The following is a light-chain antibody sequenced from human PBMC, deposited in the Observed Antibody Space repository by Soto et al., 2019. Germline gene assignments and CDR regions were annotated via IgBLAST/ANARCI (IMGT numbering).Light chain of an antibody. CDR2: AAS. CDR1: QGISSY. V-gene: IGKV1-9*01. J-gene: IGKJ4*01. CDR3: QQLNSYPRIT. Sequence: DIQLTQSPSFLSASVGDGVTITCRASQGISSYLAWYQQKPGKAPKLLIYAASTLQSGVPSRFSGSGSGTEFTLTISSLQPEDFATYYCQQLNSYPRITFGGGTKVEIK.